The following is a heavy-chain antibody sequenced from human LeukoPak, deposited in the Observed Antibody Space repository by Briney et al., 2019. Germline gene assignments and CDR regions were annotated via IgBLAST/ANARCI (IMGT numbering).Heavy chain of an antibody. J-gene: IGHJ4*02. V-gene: IGHV4-31*03. Sequence: SETLSLTCTVSGGSISSGGYYWSWIRQHPGKGLEWIGYIYYSGSTYYNPSLESRVTISVDTSKNQFSLKLSSVTAADTAVYYCARGVGVVVPADYFDYWGQGTLVTVSS. CDR3: ARGVGVVVPADYFDY. D-gene: IGHD2-2*01. CDR1: GGSISSGGYY. CDR2: IYYSGST.